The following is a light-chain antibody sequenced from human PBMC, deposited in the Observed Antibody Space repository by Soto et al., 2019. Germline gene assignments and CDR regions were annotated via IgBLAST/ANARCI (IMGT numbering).Light chain of an antibody. V-gene: IGLV2-11*01. CDR3: CSYAGSYTYA. CDR1: SRDVDAYNY. Sequence: QSALTQPRSVSGSPGQSVTISCTGTSRDVDAYNYVSRYQQHPDKAPKLLIYDVSKRPSGVPDRFSGSKSGYMASLTISWLQAEDDADYYCCSYAGSYTYAFGTGTKLTVL. J-gene: IGLJ1*01. CDR2: DVS.